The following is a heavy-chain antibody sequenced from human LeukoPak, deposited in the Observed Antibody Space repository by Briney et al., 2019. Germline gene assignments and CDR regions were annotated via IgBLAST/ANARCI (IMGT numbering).Heavy chain of an antibody. CDR2: IYYSGST. CDR1: GGSISSYC. J-gene: IGHJ4*02. V-gene: IGHV4-59*01. CDR3: ARGKEMQYCSGGSCQEYYFDY. Sequence: SETLSLTCTVSGGSISSYCWSWIRQPPGKGLEWIGYIYYSGSTNYNPSLKSRVTISVDTSKNQFSLKLSSVTAADMAVYYCARGKEMQYCSGGSCQEYYFDYWGQGTLVTVSS. D-gene: IGHD2-15*01.